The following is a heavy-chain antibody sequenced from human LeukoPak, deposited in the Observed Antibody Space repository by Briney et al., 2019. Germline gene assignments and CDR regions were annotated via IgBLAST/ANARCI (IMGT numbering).Heavy chain of an antibody. J-gene: IGHJ4*02. CDR2: ISGSGGST. CDR3: AKDWYYYDSSGYGALDY. Sequence: PGGSLRLSCAASGFTFSSYAMSRVRQAPGKGLEWVSAISGSGGSTYYADSVKGRFTISRDNSKNTLYLQMNSLRAEDTAVYYCAKDWYYYDSSGYGALDYWGQGTLVTVSS. V-gene: IGHV3-23*01. D-gene: IGHD3-22*01. CDR1: GFTFSSYA.